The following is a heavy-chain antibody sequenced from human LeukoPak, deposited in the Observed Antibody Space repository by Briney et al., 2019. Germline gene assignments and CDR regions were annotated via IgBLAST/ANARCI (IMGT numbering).Heavy chain of an antibody. CDR1: GFSFSSYA. Sequence: PGGSLRLSCAAPGFSFSSYAMSWVRQAPGRGLEWVSAISGSGANTYYADSVKGRFTISRDNAKDTLYLQLNTLRAEDTAVYYCAKRPSAYCFEGGCYFTYWGQGTLVIVSS. J-gene: IGHJ4*02. CDR2: ISGSGANT. CDR3: AKRPSAYCFEGGCYFTY. D-gene: IGHD2-21*01. V-gene: IGHV3-23*01.